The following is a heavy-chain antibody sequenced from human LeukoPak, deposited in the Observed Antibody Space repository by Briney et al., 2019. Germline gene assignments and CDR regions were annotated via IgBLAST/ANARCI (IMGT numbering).Heavy chain of an antibody. Sequence: SGGSLRLSCAASRFTFSTYGMHWVRQAPGKGLEWVSYISSSGSTIYYADSVKGRLTISRDNAKNSLYLQMNSLRAEDTAVYYCAELGITMIGGVWGKGTTVTISS. CDR2: ISSSGSTI. CDR1: RFTFSTYG. D-gene: IGHD3-10*02. CDR3: AELGITMIGGV. V-gene: IGHV3-48*03. J-gene: IGHJ6*04.